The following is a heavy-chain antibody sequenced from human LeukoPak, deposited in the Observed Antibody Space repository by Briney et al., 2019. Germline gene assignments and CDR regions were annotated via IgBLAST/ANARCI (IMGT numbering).Heavy chain of an antibody. J-gene: IGHJ4*02. D-gene: IGHD1-26*01. CDR3: AKDVLGARTFDY. CDR2: ISSSGSTI. CDR1: GFTFSSYE. V-gene: IGHV3-48*03. Sequence: QAGGSLRLSCAASGFTFSSYEMNWVRQAPGKGLEWVSYISSSGSTIYYADSVKGRFTISRDNSKNTLYLQMNSLRAEDTAVYYCAKDVLGARTFDYWGQGTLVTVSS.